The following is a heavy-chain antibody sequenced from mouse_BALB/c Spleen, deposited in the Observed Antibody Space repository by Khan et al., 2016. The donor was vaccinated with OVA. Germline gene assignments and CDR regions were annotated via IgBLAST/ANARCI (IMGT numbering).Heavy chain of an antibody. J-gene: IGHJ3*01. V-gene: IGHV3-8*02. CDR3: ARSTYRYSFAY. CDR2: MIYTGYT. CDR1: GDSITSCY. Sequence: EVKLEESGPSLVKPSQTLSLTCSVSGDSITSCYWSWIRKFPGNKLEYMGYMIYTGYTDYNPSLKSRLAITQHTSTNQNYLQLNSVTTSDTATYYCARSTYRYSFAYWGQGTLVTVSA. D-gene: IGHD2-14*01.